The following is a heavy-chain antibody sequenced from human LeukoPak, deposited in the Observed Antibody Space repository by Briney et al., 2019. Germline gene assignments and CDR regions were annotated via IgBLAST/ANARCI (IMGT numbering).Heavy chain of an antibody. CDR2: IKSKTDGGTT. CDR3: TFAPPPSMVRGVIITYFDY. V-gene: IGHV3-15*01. CDR1: GFTFSSYW. J-gene: IGHJ4*02. D-gene: IGHD3-10*01. Sequence: GGSLRLSCAASGFTFSSYWMSWVRQAPGKGLEWVGRIKSKTDGGTTDYAAPVKGRFTISRDDSKNTLYLQMNSLKTEDTAVYYCTFAPPPSMVRGVIITYFDYWGQGTLVTVSS.